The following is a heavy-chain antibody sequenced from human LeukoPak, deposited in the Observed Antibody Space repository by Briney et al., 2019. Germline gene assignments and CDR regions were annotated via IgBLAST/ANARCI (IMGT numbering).Heavy chain of an antibody. D-gene: IGHD2-8*01. CDR1: GYSFTSYG. V-gene: IGHV1-18*01. CDR3: ARAMGVIRGHAFDI. CDR2: ISAYNGNA. Sequence: GASVKVSCKASGYSFTSYGISWVRQAPGQGLEWMGWISAYNGNANYAQKLQGRVTMTTDTSTSTAYMELRSLRSDDTAVYYCARAMGVIRGHAFDIWGQGTMVTVSS. J-gene: IGHJ3*02.